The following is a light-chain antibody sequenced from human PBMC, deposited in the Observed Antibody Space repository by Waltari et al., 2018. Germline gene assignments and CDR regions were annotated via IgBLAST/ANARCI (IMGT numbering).Light chain of an antibody. V-gene: IGLV2-14*01. J-gene: IGLJ2*01. CDR3: SSYTSSGVV. CDR1: GSDVGGYDY. CDR2: DVY. Sequence: QSALTQPASVSGSPGQAIIISCTGTGSDVGGYDYVSWYQQYPGKAPRLIIYDVYNRPSGVSIRFFVSKSDNTASLTISGLQAEDESVYYCSSYTSSGVVFGGGTKLTVL.